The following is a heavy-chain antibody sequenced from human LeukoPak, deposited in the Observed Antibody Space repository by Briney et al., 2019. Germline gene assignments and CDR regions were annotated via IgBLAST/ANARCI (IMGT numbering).Heavy chain of an antibody. CDR2: IRYDGSNK. CDR1: GFTFSSYG. J-gene: IGHJ3*02. CDR3: AKDLQQQLVFIPDAFDI. D-gene: IGHD6-13*01. Sequence: PGGSLRLSCAASGFTFSSYGMHWVRQAPGKGLEWVAFIRYDGSNKYYADSVKGRFTISRDNSKNTLYLQMNSLRAEDTAVYYCAKDLQQQLVFIPDAFDIWGQGTMVTVSS. V-gene: IGHV3-30*02.